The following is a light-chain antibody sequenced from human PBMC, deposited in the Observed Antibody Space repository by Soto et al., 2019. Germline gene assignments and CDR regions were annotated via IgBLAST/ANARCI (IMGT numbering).Light chain of an antibody. Sequence: DIVMTQSPATLSVSPGERATLSCRASQSVSSTLAWYQQKPGQAPRLLIYRASTRATGIPARFSGSGSGTEFSLHISSLQSEDFAVYYCQQYNYWPPYTFGRGTKLEIK. CDR2: RAS. V-gene: IGKV3-15*01. CDR3: QQYNYWPPYT. CDR1: QSVSST. J-gene: IGKJ2*01.